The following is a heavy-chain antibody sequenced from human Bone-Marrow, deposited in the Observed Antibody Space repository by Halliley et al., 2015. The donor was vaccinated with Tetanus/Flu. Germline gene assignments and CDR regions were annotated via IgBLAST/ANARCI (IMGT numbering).Heavy chain of an antibody. CDR3: AKGRDTWTSELGYYFFGLDA. CDR2: ISGYNGNT. D-gene: IGHD1-20*01. Sequence: QVQLVQSGAEVKKPGASVKVSCKASGYTFTNYGINWVRQAPGQGLEWMGWISGYNGNTYYAQKFQGRVTMTTDRSTSTAHMELRSLRSDDTAVYYCAKGRDTWTSELGYYFFGLDAWGQGTTVTVSS. CDR1: GYTFTNYG. J-gene: IGHJ6*02. V-gene: IGHV1-18*01.